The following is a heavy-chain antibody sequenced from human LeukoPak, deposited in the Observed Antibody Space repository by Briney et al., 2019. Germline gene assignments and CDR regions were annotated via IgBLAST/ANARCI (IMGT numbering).Heavy chain of an antibody. Sequence: ASVKVSCKASGYTFTSYDINWVRQATGQGLEWMGWMNPNSGNTGYAQKFQGRVTMTRNTSISTAYMELSSLRSEDTAVYYCARVGTRYVWGSPTSNYWGQGTLVTVSP. J-gene: IGHJ4*02. D-gene: IGHD3-16*01. V-gene: IGHV1-8*01. CDR1: GYTFTSYD. CDR2: MNPNSGNT. CDR3: ARVGTRYVWGSPTSNY.